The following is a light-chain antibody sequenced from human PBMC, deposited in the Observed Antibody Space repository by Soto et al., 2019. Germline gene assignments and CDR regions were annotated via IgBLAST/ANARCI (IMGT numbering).Light chain of an antibody. CDR1: QSAGTN. J-gene: IGKJ5*01. Sequence: EIVMTQSPATLSVSPGERATLSCRASQSAGTNLAWYQQKPGQAPRLLIYGASNRAAGTPARFSGSGSGTEFTLTISSLQSEDRAVYYCQQHNGWPLTFGQGTRLDIK. CDR3: QQHNGWPLT. CDR2: GAS. V-gene: IGKV3-15*01.